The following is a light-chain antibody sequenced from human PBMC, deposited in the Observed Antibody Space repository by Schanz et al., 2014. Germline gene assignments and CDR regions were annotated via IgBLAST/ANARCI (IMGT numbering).Light chain of an antibody. Sequence: DLPMTQSPSSLSSSVGDRVTITCRARQSMSNYLNWYQQQPGKAPKLLIYAASSLQSGVPSRFSGSGSGTDFTLTISSLQPEDFASYYCQQSYSSLYTFGQGTKLEIK. CDR3: QQSYSSLYT. V-gene: IGKV1-39*01. CDR1: QSMSNY. CDR2: AAS. J-gene: IGKJ2*01.